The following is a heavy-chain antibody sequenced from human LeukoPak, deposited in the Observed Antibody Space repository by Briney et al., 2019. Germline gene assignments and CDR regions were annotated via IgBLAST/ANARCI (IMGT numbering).Heavy chain of an antibody. CDR1: GFTFSSYA. J-gene: IGHJ4*02. CDR2: ISASGGST. CDR3: AKVDSGYGYGSVDY. V-gene: IGHV3-23*01. D-gene: IGHD5-18*01. Sequence: SGGSLRLSCAASGFTFSSYAMSWIRQAPGKGLEWVSAISASGGSTNYADSVKGRFTISRDNSKNTLYLQMNSLRAEDTAVYYCAKVDSGYGYGSVDYWGQGTLVTVSS.